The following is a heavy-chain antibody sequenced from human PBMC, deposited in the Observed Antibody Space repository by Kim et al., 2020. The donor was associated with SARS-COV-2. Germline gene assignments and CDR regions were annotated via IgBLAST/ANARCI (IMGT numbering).Heavy chain of an antibody. Sequence: GGSLRLSCAASGFTFSSYAMHWVRQAPGKGLEYVSAISSNGGSTYYANSVKGRFTISRDNSKNTLYLQMGSLRAEDMAVYYCARGGSSKFDCGGDCSPLGYWGQGTLVTVSS. D-gene: IGHD2-21*02. V-gene: IGHV3-64*01. CDR2: ISSNGGST. CDR1: GFTFSSYA. CDR3: ARGGSSKFDCGGDCSPLGY. J-gene: IGHJ4*02.